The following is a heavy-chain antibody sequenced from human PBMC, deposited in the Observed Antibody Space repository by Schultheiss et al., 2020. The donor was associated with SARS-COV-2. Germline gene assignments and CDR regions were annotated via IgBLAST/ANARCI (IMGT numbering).Heavy chain of an antibody. CDR1: GFTFSTYA. D-gene: IGHD3-3*01. Sequence: GESLKISCAAPGFTFSTYALHWVRQAPGKGLEWVAVISYDGSNKYYADSVKGRFTISRDNSKNTLYLQMNSLRAEDTAVYYCAREFRPLRSESTIFGVVIIPSGGSIGAFDIWGQGTMVTVSS. J-gene: IGHJ3*02. V-gene: IGHV3-30*04. CDR3: AREFRPLRSESTIFGVVIIPSGGSIGAFDI. CDR2: ISYDGSNK.